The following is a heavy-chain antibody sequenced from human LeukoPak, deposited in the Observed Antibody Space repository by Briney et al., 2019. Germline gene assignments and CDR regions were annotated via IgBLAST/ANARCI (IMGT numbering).Heavy chain of an antibody. CDR2: INPDSGDT. CDR3: AIMGDTFGI. V-gene: IGHV1-2*02. D-gene: IGHD2-8*01. J-gene: IGHJ3*02. CDR1: GYTFTGYY. Sequence: ASVKVSCKASGYTFTGYYMHWVRQAPGQGLEWMGSINPDSGDTNYAQNLQGRVTMTRDTSINTAYLDLSRLRSDDPAVYYCAIMGDTFGIWGQGTKVTVSS.